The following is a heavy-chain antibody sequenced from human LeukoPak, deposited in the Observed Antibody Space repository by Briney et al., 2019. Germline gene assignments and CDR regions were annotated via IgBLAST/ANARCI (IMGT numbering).Heavy chain of an antibody. J-gene: IGHJ4*02. CDR3: ARTYRSGWYYFDY. V-gene: IGHV3-23*01. CDR2: ISGSGGST. CDR1: GFAFNNYA. Sequence: GGSLRLSCAASGFAFNNYAMIWVRQAPGKGLEWASTISGSGGSTNYADSVKGRFTISRDNSKNTLFLQMNSLRAEDTAVYYCARTYRSGWYYFDYWGQGTLVTVSS. D-gene: IGHD6-19*01.